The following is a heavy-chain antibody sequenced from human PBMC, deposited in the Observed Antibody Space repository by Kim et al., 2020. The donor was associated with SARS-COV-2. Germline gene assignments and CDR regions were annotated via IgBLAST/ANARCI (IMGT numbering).Heavy chain of an antibody. D-gene: IGHD3-10*01. J-gene: IGHJ3*02. CDR2: IYSGGST. Sequence: GGSLRLSCAASGFTVSSNYMSWVRQAPGKGLEWVSVIYSGGSTYYADSVKGRFTISRHNSKNTLYLQMNSLRAEDTAVYYCARDSRFVGLYDSFDIWGQGTLVTVSS. CDR3: ARDSRFVGLYDSFDI. V-gene: IGHV3-53*04. CDR1: GFTVSSNY.